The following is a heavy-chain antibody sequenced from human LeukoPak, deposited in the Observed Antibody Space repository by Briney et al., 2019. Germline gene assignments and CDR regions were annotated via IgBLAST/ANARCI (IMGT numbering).Heavy chain of an antibody. CDR3: AREELGSSLGFDP. CDR1: GFTFSSYT. V-gene: IGHV3-30-3*01. Sequence: GGSLRLSCAASGFTFSSYTIHWVRQPPGKGLEWVAVISFDGSNKYYTDSVKGRFTISRDNSKNTLYLQMNSLRAEDTAVYYCAREELGSSLGFDPWGQGTLVTVSS. J-gene: IGHJ5*02. CDR2: ISFDGSNK. D-gene: IGHD3-16*01.